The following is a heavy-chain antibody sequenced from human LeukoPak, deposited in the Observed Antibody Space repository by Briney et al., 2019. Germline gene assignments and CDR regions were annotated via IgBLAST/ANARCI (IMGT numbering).Heavy chain of an antibody. CDR1: GYTFTGYY. CDR2: INPNSGGT. D-gene: IGHD3-3*01. V-gene: IGHV1-2*02. CDR3: ARDRDDWSFLIDY. Sequence: AASVKVSCKASGYTFTGYYMHWVRQAPGQGLEWMGWINPNSGGTNYAQKFQGRVTMTRDTSISTAYMELSRLRSDDTAVYYCARDRDDWSFLIDYWGQGTLVTVSS. J-gene: IGHJ4*02.